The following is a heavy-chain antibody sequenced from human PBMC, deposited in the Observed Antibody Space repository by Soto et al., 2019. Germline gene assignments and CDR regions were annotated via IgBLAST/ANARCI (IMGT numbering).Heavy chain of an antibody. J-gene: IGHJ4*02. CDR1: GFTFSSYA. CDR2: ISGSGGST. CDR3: AKQPYQPLLYPGDY. Sequence: EVQLLESGGGLVQPGGSLRLSCAASGFTFSSYAMSWVRQAPGKGLEWVSTISGSGGSTYYADSVKGRFTISRDNSKNTLYLQMNSLRAEDTAVYYCAKQPYQPLLYPGDYWGQGTLVTVSS. V-gene: IGHV3-23*01. D-gene: IGHD2-2*02.